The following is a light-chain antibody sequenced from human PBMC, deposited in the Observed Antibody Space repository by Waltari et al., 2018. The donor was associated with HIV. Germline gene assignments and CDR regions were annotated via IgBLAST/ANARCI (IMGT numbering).Light chain of an antibody. V-gene: IGKV3-20*01. Sequence: EVVLTQSPGTLSLSPGERATLPGRASHSVAKNYVAWHQQRPGQAPRVLISGASIRTTGTPDRFSGSGSGTDFTLTISRLEPEDFAVYYCQQYAHSPQTFGQGTKVEIK. CDR1: HSVAKNY. J-gene: IGKJ1*01. CDR3: QQYAHSPQT. CDR2: GAS.